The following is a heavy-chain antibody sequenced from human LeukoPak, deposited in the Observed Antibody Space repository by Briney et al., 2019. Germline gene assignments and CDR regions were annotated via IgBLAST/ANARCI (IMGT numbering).Heavy chain of an antibody. CDR2: IYTSGST. V-gene: IGHV4-61*02. Sequence: PSQTLSLTCTVSGGSISSGSYYWSWIRQPAGKGLEWIGRIYTSGSTNYNPSLKSRVTIPVDTSKNQFSLKLSSVTAADTAVYYCARGFGVDSSGWYGGFDYWGQGTLVTVSS. CDR1: GGSISSGSYY. D-gene: IGHD6-19*01. CDR3: ARGFGVDSSGWYGGFDY. J-gene: IGHJ4*02.